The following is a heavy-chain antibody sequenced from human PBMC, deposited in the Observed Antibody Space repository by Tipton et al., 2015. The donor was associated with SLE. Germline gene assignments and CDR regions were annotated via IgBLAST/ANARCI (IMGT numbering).Heavy chain of an antibody. CDR1: EFTFSTYA. CDR3: AKGEADIYHFHYYHYYDMDV. D-gene: IGHD3-3*01. V-gene: IGHV3-23*01. J-gene: IGHJ6*02. Sequence: SLRLSCAASEFTFSTYAMNWVRQAPGKGLEWVSTISGGGGGTYYADSVKGRFTISRDNSKKTLYLQMSSLRAEDTAVYYCAKGEADIYHFHYYHYYDMDVWGQGTTVTVSS. CDR2: ISGGGGGT.